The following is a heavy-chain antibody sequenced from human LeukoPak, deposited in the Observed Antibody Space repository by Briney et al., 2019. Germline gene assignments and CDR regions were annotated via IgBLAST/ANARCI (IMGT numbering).Heavy chain of an antibody. V-gene: IGHV3-48*04. Sequence: GGSLRLSCAASGFTFSSYSMNWVRQAPGKGLEWVSYISSSSSTIYYADSVKGRFTISRDNAKNSLYLQMNSLRAEDTAVYYCARVYSSGWRDYYYYGMDVWGQGTTVTVSS. J-gene: IGHJ6*02. CDR3: ARVYSSGWRDYYYYGMDV. CDR1: GFTFSSYS. D-gene: IGHD6-19*01. CDR2: ISSSSSTI.